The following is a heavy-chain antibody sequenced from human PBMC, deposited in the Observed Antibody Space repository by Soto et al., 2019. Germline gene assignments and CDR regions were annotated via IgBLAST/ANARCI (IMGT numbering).Heavy chain of an antibody. D-gene: IGHD3-16*01. CDR1: GFTFSNFE. CDR3: AREQQTDLHDYYGMGV. V-gene: IGHV3-30*04. J-gene: IGHJ6*02. CDR2: IYHDGSNK. Sequence: WGSLRLSCGGSGFTFSNFEMHWVRQAPGKGLEWVAVIYHDGSNKYYADSVKGRFTISRDSSKNTLYLQMDSLTVEDTAVYYCAREQQTDLHDYYGMGVWGRGTTVTVSS.